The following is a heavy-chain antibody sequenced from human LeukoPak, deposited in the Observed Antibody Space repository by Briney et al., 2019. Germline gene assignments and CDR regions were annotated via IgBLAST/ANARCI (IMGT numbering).Heavy chain of an antibody. D-gene: IGHD3-3*01. Sequence: GGSLRLSCAASGFTFSSYAMSWVRQAPGKGLEWVSAISGSGGSTYYSDSVKGRFTISGDNSKNTLYLQMNSLRAEDTAVYYCAKDVTIFGVVIDYWGQGTLVTVSS. CDR2: ISGSGGST. J-gene: IGHJ4*02. CDR1: GFTFSSYA. CDR3: AKDVTIFGVVIDY. V-gene: IGHV3-23*01.